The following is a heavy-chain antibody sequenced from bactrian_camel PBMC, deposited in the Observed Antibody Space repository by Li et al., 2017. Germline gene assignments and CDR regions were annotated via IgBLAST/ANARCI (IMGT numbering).Heavy chain of an antibody. D-gene: IGHD5*01. CDR3: AAGPIVFSPPVTCRLRADSWIY. CDR2: IDTDGTT. Sequence: VQLVESGGGSVQAGGSLRLSCAASGYTYNNYCMGWFRQAPGKERERVAAIDTDGTTAYVDSVKGRFTVSKDAAKTTLYLQMNDVKPDDTSMYYCAAGPIVFSPPVTCRLRADSWIYWGQGTQVTVS. V-gene: IGHV3S1*01. CDR1: GYTYNNYC. J-gene: IGHJ4*01.